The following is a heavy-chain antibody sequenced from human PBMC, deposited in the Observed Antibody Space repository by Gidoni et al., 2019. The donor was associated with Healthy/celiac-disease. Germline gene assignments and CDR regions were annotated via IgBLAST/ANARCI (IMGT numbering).Heavy chain of an antibody. CDR1: GYSFTSYW. Sequence: EVQLVQSGAEVQKPGESLRISCQGSGYSFTSYWISWVRQMPGKGLEWMGRIDPSDSYTNYSPSFQGHVTISADKSISTAYLQWSSLKASDTAMYYCAKSQWGEYYFDYWGQGTLVTVSS. CDR3: AKSQWGEYYFDY. J-gene: IGHJ4*02. V-gene: IGHV5-10-1*03. CDR2: IDPSDSYT. D-gene: IGHD6-19*01.